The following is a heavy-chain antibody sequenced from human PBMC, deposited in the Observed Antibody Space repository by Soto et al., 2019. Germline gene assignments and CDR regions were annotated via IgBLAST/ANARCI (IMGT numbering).Heavy chain of an antibody. V-gene: IGHV1-69*13. CDR3: ARDRGYSYGHQIDY. CDR1: GGTFSSYA. D-gene: IGHD5-18*01. Sequence: VASVKVSCKASGGTFSSYAISRVRQAPGQGLEWMGGIIPIFGTANYAQKFQGRVTITADESTSTAYMELSSLRSEDTAVYYCARDRGYSYGHQIDYWGQGTLVTVSS. CDR2: IIPIFGTA. J-gene: IGHJ4*02.